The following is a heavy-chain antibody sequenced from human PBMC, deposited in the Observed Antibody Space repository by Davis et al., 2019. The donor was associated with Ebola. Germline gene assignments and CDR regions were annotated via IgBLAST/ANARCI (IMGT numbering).Heavy chain of an antibody. Sequence: SETLSLTCTVSGGSISSYYWSWIRQPPGKGLEWIGYIYYSGSTNYNPSLKSRVTISVDTSKNQFSLKLSSVTAADTAVYYCARGSRVVVAATLYYYYGMDVWGKGTTVTVSS. D-gene: IGHD2-15*01. CDR2: IYYSGST. CDR3: ARGSRVVVAATLYYYYGMDV. J-gene: IGHJ6*04. CDR1: GGSISSYY. V-gene: IGHV4-59*12.